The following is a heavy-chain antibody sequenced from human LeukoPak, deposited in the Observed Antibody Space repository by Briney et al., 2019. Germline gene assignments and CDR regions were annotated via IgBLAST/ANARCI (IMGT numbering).Heavy chain of an antibody. CDR2: INHSGST. CDR3: ARALTYYYDSSGYFQTPYYYYGMDV. V-gene: IGHV4-34*01. CDR1: GGSFSVYY. J-gene: IGHJ6*02. Sequence: KPSETLSLTCAVYGGSFSVYYWSWIRQPPGKGLEWIGEINHSGSTNYNPSLKSRVTISVDTSKNQFSLKLSSVTAADTAVYYCARALTYYYDSSGYFQTPYYYYGMDVWGQGTTVTVSS. D-gene: IGHD3-22*01.